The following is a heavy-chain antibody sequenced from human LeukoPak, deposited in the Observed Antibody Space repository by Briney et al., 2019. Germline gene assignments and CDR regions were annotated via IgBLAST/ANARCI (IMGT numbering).Heavy chain of an antibody. CDR2: IYHTGST. V-gene: IGHV4-34*01. Sequence: PSETLSLTCAVYGGSFSGYYWSWIRQPPGKGLEWIASIYHTGSTYYNPSLKSRVTISVDTSKNHFSLKLTSVTAADTAMYYCARGERGSDYWGQGTLITVSS. CDR3: ARGERGSDY. D-gene: IGHD5-24*01. J-gene: IGHJ4*02. CDR1: GGSFSGYY.